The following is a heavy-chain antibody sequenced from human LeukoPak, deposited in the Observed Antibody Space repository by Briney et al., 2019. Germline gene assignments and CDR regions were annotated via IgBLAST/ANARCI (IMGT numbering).Heavy chain of an antibody. CDR1: GYTFTGYY. CDR3: ARVLRITMVRGADTFDY. J-gene: IGHJ4*02. CDR2: INPNSCDT. V-gene: IGHV1-2*06. D-gene: IGHD3-10*01. Sequence: ASVTVSCKASGYTFTGYYMHWVRQAPGQALEWMGRINPNSCDTNYAQKFQGRVTMTRDTSISTAYMELSRLRSDDTAVYYCARVLRITMVRGADTFDYWGQGTLVTVSS.